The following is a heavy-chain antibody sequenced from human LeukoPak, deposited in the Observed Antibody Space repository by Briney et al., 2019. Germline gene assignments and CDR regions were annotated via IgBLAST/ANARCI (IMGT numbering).Heavy chain of an antibody. CDR2: ISGRGGRT. Sequence: PGGSLRLSCAASGFTLSSYDMSWVRQAPGKGLAWVSAISGRGGRTYYADSVKGRFTISRDDPKNTLYLQMNSLRAEDTAVYYCANNDYNNPEVWGQGTLVTVSS. D-gene: IGHD4-11*01. V-gene: IGHV3-23*01. J-gene: IGHJ4*02. CDR3: ANNDYNNPEV. CDR1: GFTLSSYD.